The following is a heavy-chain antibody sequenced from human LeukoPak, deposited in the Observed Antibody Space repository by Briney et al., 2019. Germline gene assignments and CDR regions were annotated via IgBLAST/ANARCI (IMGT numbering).Heavy chain of an antibody. CDR1: GFAFGNTG. CDR2: ISRGGDMT. V-gene: IGHV3-23*01. J-gene: IGHJ2*01. D-gene: IGHD2-21*01. CDR3: AKIGVIANWYFDI. Sequence: GGFLRLSCAASGFAFGNTGMSWVRQTPGTWLEWVSSISRGGDMTFYADSVRGRFTVSRDNSINTLYLQMNSLRAEDTAVYFCAKIGVIANWYFDIWGRGTLVTVSS.